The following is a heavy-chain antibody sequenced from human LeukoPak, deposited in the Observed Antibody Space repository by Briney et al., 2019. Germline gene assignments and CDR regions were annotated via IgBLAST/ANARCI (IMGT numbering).Heavy chain of an antibody. CDR1: EYSFDSFW. V-gene: IGHV5-51*01. CDR2: IYPGDSDT. D-gene: IGHD2-2*02. CDR3: ARETSHCYTN. J-gene: IGHJ4*02. Sequence: GESLKISCKGSEYSFDSFWIGWVRQMPGKGLEWMGIIYPGDSDTRYSPSFQGQVTISADKSISTAYLQWSSLKASDTAMYYCARETSHCYTNWGQGTLVTVSS.